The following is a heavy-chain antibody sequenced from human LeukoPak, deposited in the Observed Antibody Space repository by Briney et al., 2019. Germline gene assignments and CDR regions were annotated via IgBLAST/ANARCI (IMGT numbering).Heavy chain of an antibody. Sequence: SGGSLRLSCAASGFTFSTYAMSWVRRAPGQGLEWVSVISGSGVTTYYADSVKGRFSISRANSKNTLWLQMSSLRAEDTAVYFCTKSPFSGSYRFEDWGQGTLVTVSS. CDR3: TKSPFSGSYRFED. D-gene: IGHD1-26*01. V-gene: IGHV3-23*01. J-gene: IGHJ4*02. CDR2: ISGSGVTT. CDR1: GFTFSTYA.